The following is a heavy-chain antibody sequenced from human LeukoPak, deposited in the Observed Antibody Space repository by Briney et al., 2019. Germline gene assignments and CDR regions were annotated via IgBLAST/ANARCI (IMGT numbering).Heavy chain of an antibody. D-gene: IGHD3-22*01. CDR3: ANPMAYDSSGNYRTFYY. CDR2: ITGSGGST. V-gene: IGHV3-23*01. CDR1: GLTLSRSW. Sequence: GGSLRLSCAGSGLTLSRSWMSWDRQAPGKGLEWVSAITGSGGSTYYADSVKGRFTISRDNSKNTLYLQMNSLRAEDTAVYYCANPMAYDSSGNYRTFYYWGQGTLVTVSS. J-gene: IGHJ4*02.